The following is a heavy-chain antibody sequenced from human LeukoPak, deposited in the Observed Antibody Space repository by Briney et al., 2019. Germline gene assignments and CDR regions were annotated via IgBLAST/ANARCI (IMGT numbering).Heavy chain of an antibody. J-gene: IGHJ4*02. CDR3: ARLDYDILTGYYLEPYYFDY. Sequence: GESLKISCKGSGYSFTSYWIGWVRQIPGKGLEWMGIIYPGDSDTRYSPSFQGQVTISADKSISTAYLQWSSLKASDTAMYYCARLDYDILTGYYLEPYYFDYWGQGTLVTVSS. CDR2: IYPGDSDT. V-gene: IGHV5-51*01. D-gene: IGHD3-9*01. CDR1: GYSFTSYW.